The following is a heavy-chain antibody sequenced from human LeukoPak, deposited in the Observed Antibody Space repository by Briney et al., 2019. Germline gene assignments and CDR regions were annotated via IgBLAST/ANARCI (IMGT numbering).Heavy chain of an antibody. CDR3: ARDSSDAYNPEPGY. CDR1: GFTFRSYS. V-gene: IGHV3-48*02. J-gene: IGHJ4*02. Sequence: GGSLRLSCAASGFTFRSYSMNWVRRAPGKGLEWVSFISGMSSTIYYADSVKGRFTISRDNAKNSVYLQMNSLRDEDTAVYYCARDSSDAYNPEPGYWGQGTLVTVSS. D-gene: IGHD5-24*01. CDR2: ISGMSSTI.